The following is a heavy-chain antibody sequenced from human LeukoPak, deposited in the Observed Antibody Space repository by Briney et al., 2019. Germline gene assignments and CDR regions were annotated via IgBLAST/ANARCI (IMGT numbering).Heavy chain of an antibody. CDR1: GYTFTNYD. V-gene: IGHV1-18*01. CDR2: ISVYDGRT. CDR3: ASGVGFNQHY. Sequence: ASVKVSCKAVGYTFTNYDISWVRQAPGQGLEWLGWISVYDGRTNYAQKFQGRVTMTTDTSTSTAYMELRSLRSDDTAVYYCASGVGFNQHYWGQGTLVTVSS. D-gene: IGHD1-26*01. J-gene: IGHJ4*02.